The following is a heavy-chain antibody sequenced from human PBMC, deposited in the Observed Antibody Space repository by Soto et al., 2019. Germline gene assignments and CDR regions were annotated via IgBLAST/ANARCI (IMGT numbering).Heavy chain of an antibody. D-gene: IGHD2-21*01. CDR3: ACSSISSPGWFDP. V-gene: IGHV3-23*01. CDR1: GFTFSSYA. J-gene: IGHJ5*02. CDR2: ISGSGGST. Sequence: GGSLRLSCAASGFTFSSYAMSWVRQAPGKGLEWVSAISGSGGSTYYADSVKGRFTISRGNSKNTLYLQMNSLRAEDTAVYYCACSSISSPGWFDPWGQRTLVPVSS.